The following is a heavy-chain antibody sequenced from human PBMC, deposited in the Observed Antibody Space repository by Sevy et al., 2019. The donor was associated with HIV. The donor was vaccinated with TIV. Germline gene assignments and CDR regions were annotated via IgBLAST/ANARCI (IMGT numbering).Heavy chain of an antibody. CDR1: GYTFTDYY. Sequence: ASLKVSCKASGYTFTDYYMHWVRQAPGQGLEWMGWINPNSGGINYAQKFQGRVTMTRDTSISTAYMDLSRLRSDDTAVYYCARARGQQLGRSSDYWGQGTLVTVSS. CDR2: INPNSGGI. CDR3: ARARGQQLGRSSDY. J-gene: IGHJ4*02. D-gene: IGHD6-13*01. V-gene: IGHV1-2*02.